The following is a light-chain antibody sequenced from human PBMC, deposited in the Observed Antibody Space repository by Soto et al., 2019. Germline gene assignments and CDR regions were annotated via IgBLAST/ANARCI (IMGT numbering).Light chain of an antibody. J-gene: IGKJ4*01. CDR1: QSVSSY. Sequence: EIVLPQSPATLSLSPGERATLSCRASQSVSSYLAWYQQKPGQAPRHLIYDASNRATGIPARFSGSGSGTDFTLTISSLEPEDFAGYYCQQRSNWPTFGGGPKVEIK. CDR2: DAS. V-gene: IGKV3-11*01. CDR3: QQRSNWPT.